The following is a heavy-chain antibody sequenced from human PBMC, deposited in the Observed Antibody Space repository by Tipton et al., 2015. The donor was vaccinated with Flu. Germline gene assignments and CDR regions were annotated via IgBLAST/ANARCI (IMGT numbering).Heavy chain of an antibody. V-gene: IGHV4-38-2*01. CDR1: GESMGINYY. D-gene: IGHD3-9*01. CDR2: VYHSGTT. Sequence: LRLSCSVSGESMGINYYWGWIRQPPGKGLEWIGRVYHSGTTNYNPSLKSRVTISVDTSKNQFSLKLSSVTAADTAVYYCARSDWYGMDVWGQGTTVTVSS. J-gene: IGHJ6*02. CDR3: ARSDWYGMDV.